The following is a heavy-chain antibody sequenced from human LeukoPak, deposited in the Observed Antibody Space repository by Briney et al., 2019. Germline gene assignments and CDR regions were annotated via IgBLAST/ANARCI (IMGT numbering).Heavy chain of an antibody. Sequence: GGPLRLSCAASEFTVITNDMTWVRQAPGKGLEWVSVLYSDGNTKYADSVQGRFTISRDNSKNTLYLEMNSLSPDDTAVYYCARGVEPLAANTLAYWGQGTLVTVSS. J-gene: IGHJ4*02. CDR1: EFTVITND. CDR3: ARGVEPLAANTLAY. V-gene: IGHV3-53*01. D-gene: IGHD1-14*01. CDR2: LYSDGNT.